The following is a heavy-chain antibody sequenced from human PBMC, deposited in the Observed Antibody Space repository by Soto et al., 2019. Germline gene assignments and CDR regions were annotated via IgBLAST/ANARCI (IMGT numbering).Heavy chain of an antibody. Sequence: SVKVSCKASGGTFSSYAISWVRQAPGQGLEWMGGIIPIFGTANYAQKFQGRVTMTRDTSTSTVYMELSSLRSEDTAVYYCARDLGAVWADYYYGMDVWGQGTTVTVSS. J-gene: IGHJ6*02. CDR2: IIPIFGTA. D-gene: IGHD3-16*01. V-gene: IGHV1-69*05. CDR3: ARDLGAVWADYYYGMDV. CDR1: GGTFSSYA.